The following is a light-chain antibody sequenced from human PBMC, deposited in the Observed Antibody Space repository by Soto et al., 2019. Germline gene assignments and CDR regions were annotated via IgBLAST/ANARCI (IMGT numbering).Light chain of an antibody. V-gene: IGKV1-5*01. CDR1: QSISSW. Sequence: DIPMTQSPSTLSASVGDRVTITCRASQSISSWLAWYQQKSGKTPKVLIQAASTLESGVPPRFSGSGSGTEFTLTINTLQPDDFATYYCQQYNSYPLTFGEGTKVEI. J-gene: IGKJ4*01. CDR2: AAS. CDR3: QQYNSYPLT.